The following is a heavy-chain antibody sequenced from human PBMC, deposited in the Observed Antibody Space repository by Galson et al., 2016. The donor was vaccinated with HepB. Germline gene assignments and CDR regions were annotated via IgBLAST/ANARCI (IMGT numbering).Heavy chain of an antibody. Sequence: PALVKPTQTLTLTCTFSGFSLSTSGVGVGWIRQPPGKALERLALIYWDDDKRYSPSLKRRLTITKDISKNHVILTMTNLDPVDTATYFCAHYNSNWSFDYWGQGSLVTVSS. CDR1: GFSLSTSGVG. D-gene: IGHD6-6*01. CDR3: AHYNSNWSFDY. V-gene: IGHV2-5*02. J-gene: IGHJ4*02. CDR2: IYWDDDK.